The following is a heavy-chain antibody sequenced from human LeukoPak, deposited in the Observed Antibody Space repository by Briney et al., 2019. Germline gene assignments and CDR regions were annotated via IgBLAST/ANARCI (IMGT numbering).Heavy chain of an antibody. D-gene: IGHD2-2*01. CDR1: GYTFTSYY. CDR3: ARVSVVVPAATEYIQH. Sequence: ASVKVSCKASGYTFTSYYMHWVRQAPGQGLEWMGIINPSGDSTSYAQKFQGRVTMTRDMSTSTVYMELSSLRSEDTAVYYCARVSVVVPAATEYIQHWGQGTLVTVSS. CDR2: INPSGDST. J-gene: IGHJ1*01. V-gene: IGHV1-46*01.